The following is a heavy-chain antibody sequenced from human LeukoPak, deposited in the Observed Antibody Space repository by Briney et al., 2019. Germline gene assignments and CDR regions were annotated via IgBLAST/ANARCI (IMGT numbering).Heavy chain of an antibody. CDR1: GFTFSTFY. CDR2: IHTSGFIT. CDR3: ARTRSSSGYLDV. V-gene: IGHV1-46*01. D-gene: IGHD3-10*01. J-gene: IGHJ6*03. Sequence: GSVKVSCKASGFTFSTFYIHWLRRAPGKGLEWMGFIHTSGFITYYAQRFKGRFSMTRDPSTSTVYMELNSLIFDDTAVYYCARTRSSSGYLDVWGTGTTVTVSS.